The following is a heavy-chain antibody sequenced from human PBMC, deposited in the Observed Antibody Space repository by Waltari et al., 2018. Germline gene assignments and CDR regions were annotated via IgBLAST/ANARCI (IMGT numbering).Heavy chain of an antibody. V-gene: IGHV4-59*12. J-gene: IGHJ4*02. Sequence: QVHLQESGPGLVKPSEALSLSCTVSGGSIGSFYWSWIRQPPGKGLEWIGYISHSGSSTYSPSLQSRATMSVDTAKNHLSLRLSSVTAADTAVYYCARASYYGDVDYWGQGILVTVSS. CDR3: ARASYYGDVDY. CDR2: ISHSGSS. D-gene: IGHD3-10*01. CDR1: GGSIGSFY.